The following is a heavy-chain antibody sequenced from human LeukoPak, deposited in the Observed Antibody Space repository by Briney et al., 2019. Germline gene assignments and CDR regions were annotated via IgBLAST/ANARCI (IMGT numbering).Heavy chain of an antibody. J-gene: IGHJ4*02. D-gene: IGHD6-6*01. CDR3: ARDQRVTGRPDIDY. Sequence: GGSLRLSCAASGFTFRNHWMHWVRQTPGKGLEWVSRISSDGSSTTYADSVKGRFTISRDNAKNTLYLQMNNLRAEDTAMYYCARDQRVTGRPDIDYWGQGTLVIVSS. CDR2: ISSDGSST. V-gene: IGHV3-74*03. CDR1: GFTFRNHW.